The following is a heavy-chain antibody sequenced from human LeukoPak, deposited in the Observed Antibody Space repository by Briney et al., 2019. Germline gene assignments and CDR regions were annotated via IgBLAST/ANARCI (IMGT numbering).Heavy chain of an antibody. Sequence: SETLSLTYAVYGGSFSGYYWSWIRQPPGKGLEWIGEINHSGSTNYNPSLKSRVSISVDTSKNQFTLKLSSVTAADTAVYYCARDRAYCSSSTCRQPFDYWGQGTLVTVSS. CDR3: ARDRAYCSSSTCRQPFDY. CDR1: GGSFSGYY. V-gene: IGHV4-34*01. D-gene: IGHD2-2*01. J-gene: IGHJ4*02. CDR2: INHSGST.